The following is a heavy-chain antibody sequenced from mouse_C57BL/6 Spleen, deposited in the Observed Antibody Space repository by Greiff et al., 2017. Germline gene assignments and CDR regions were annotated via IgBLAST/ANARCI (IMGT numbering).Heavy chain of an antibody. CDR3: ARWGDGHYFDY. CDR2: IHPNSGST. CDR1: GYTFTSYW. J-gene: IGHJ2*01. Sequence: QVQLQQPGAELVKPGASVKLSCKASGYTFTSYWMHWVKQRPGQGLEWIGMIHPNSGSTNYNEKFKSKATLTVDKSSSTAYMQLSGLTSEDSAVYYCARWGDGHYFDYWGQGTTLTVSS. V-gene: IGHV1-64*01. D-gene: IGHD2-3*01.